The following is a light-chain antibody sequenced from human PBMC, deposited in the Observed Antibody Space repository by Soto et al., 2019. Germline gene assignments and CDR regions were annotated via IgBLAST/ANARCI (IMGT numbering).Light chain of an antibody. V-gene: IGKV3-20*01. Sequence: EIVLTQSPGTLSLSPGESATLSCRASQSVSSSQVAWYQQKPGQSPRLLIYGASSRATGIPDRFSGVGSETDFPLAISRLEPEDFAVYCCQQYGTSPHTFGQGTKLEIK. CDR2: GAS. J-gene: IGKJ2*01. CDR3: QQYGTSPHT. CDR1: QSVSSSQ.